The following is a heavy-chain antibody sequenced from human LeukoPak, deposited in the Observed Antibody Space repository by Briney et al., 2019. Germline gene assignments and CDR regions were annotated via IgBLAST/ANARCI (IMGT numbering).Heavy chain of an antibody. CDR3: ARYARTMLDY. CDR1: GGSISSGGYY. J-gene: IGHJ4*02. D-gene: IGHD1-7*01. V-gene: IGHV4-31*03. CDR2: IYYSGST. Sequence: SETLSLTCTVSGGSISSGGYYWSWIRQHPGKGLEWIGYIYYSGSTYYNPSLKSRVTISVDTSKNQISLKLSSVTAADTAVYYCARYARTMLDYWGQGTLVTVSS.